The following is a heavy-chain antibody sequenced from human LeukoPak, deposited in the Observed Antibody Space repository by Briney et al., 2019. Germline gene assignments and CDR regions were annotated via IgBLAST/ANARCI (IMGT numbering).Heavy chain of an antibody. Sequence: PGGSLRLSCAASGFTFSSYAMSWVRQAPGKGLEWVSAISGSGGSTYYADSVKGRFTISRDNSKNTLYLQMNSLRAEDTAVYYCAKQESVPAQLFMWMDVWGQGTTVTVSS. CDR1: GFTFSSYA. CDR3: AKQESVPAQLFMWMDV. V-gene: IGHV3-23*01. J-gene: IGHJ6*02. D-gene: IGHD2-2*01. CDR2: ISGSGGST.